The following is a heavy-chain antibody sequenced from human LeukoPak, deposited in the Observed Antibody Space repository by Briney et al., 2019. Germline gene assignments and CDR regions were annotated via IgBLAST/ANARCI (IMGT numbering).Heavy chain of an antibody. CDR2: IRYDGSNK. Sequence: GGSLRLSCAASGFTFSSYGMHWVRQAPGKGLEWVAFIRYDGSNKYYADSVKGRFTISRDNSKNTLYLQMNSLRAEDTAVYYCAKLSGRYCSSTSCYTPFDYWGQGTLVTVSS. D-gene: IGHD2-2*02. CDR3: AKLSGRYCSSTSCYTPFDY. CDR1: GFTFSSYG. V-gene: IGHV3-30*02. J-gene: IGHJ4*02.